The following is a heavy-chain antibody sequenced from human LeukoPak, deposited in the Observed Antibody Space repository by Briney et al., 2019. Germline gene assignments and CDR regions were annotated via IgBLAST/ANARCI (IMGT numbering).Heavy chain of an antibody. D-gene: IGHD1-1*01. CDR1: GLPLRSLW. V-gene: IGHV3-74*01. J-gene: IGHJ4*02. CDR3: ARDESVTGPTTFDY. CDR2: INTGESNI. Sequence: GGSVSLSCAVSGLPLRSLWMHWARHVPGEGLVWVAHINTGESNIIYADSVEGRFTISRDNDKNPLYLQMNSLRADDRAIYYCARDESVTGPTTFDYGGRGPLVTVSS.